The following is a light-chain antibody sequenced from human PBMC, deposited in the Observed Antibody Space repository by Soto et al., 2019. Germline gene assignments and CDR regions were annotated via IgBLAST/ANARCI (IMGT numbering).Light chain of an antibody. V-gene: IGLV2-14*01. Sequence: QSVLTQPASVSGSPGQSITISCTGTSRDVGGYKYVSWYQQYPGKAPKLIIYDVSNRPSGVSNRFSGSKSGNTASLTISGLQTEDEAEYYCSSYTSSSTRVFGTGTKVTVL. CDR2: DVS. J-gene: IGLJ1*01. CDR1: SRDVGGYKY. CDR3: SSYTSSSTRV.